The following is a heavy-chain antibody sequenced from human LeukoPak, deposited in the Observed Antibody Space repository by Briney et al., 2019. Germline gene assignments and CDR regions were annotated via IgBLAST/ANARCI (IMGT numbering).Heavy chain of an antibody. CDR3: ATGADTMVRGVINWFDP. CDR2: FDPEDGET. D-gene: IGHD3-10*01. V-gene: IGHV1-24*01. Sequence: DSVKVSCKVSGYTLTELSMHWVRQAPGKGLEWMGGFDPEDGETIYAQKFQGRVTMTEDTSTDTAYMELSSLRSEDTAVYYCATGADTMVRGVINWFDPWGQGTLVTVSS. J-gene: IGHJ5*02. CDR1: GYTLTELS.